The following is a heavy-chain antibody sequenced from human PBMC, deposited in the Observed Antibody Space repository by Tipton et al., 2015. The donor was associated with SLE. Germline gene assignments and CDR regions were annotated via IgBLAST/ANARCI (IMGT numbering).Heavy chain of an antibody. V-gene: IGHV1-2*06. Sequence: QVQLVQSGPEVKKPGASVRVSCKSSGYTFTDYYMHWVRQAPGQGLEWMGRINPNSGDTDSAQKFQGRVTMTRDTSISTAYMELSRVTSDDTAVYYCARETMSGWFDPWGQGTLVTVSS. D-gene: IGHD3-10*02. CDR1: GYTFTDYY. CDR3: ARETMSGWFDP. J-gene: IGHJ5*02. CDR2: INPNSGDT.